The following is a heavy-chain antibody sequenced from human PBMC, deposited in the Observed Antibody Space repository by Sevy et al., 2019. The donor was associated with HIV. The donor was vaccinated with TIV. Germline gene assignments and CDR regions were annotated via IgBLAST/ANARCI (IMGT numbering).Heavy chain of an antibody. J-gene: IGHJ6*02. CDR1: GFTFSSSA. CDR3: ARDMAHPPIAVAGNFYYYYGMDV. V-gene: IGHV3-30*04. Sequence: GGSLRLSCAASGFTFSSSAMHWVRQAPAKGLEWVALISHDGTNKYYADSVKGRFTISRDNSKNTLYLQMNSLRAEDTAGYYCARDMAHPPIAVAGNFYYYYGMDVWGQGTTVTVSS. CDR2: ISHDGTNK. D-gene: IGHD6-19*01.